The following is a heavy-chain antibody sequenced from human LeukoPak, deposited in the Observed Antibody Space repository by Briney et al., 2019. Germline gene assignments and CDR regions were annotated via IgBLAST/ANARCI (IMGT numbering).Heavy chain of an antibody. J-gene: IGHJ4*02. CDR2: ISYDEINK. CDR1: GFTFSSYG. D-gene: IGHD6-13*01. V-gene: IGHV3-30*19. Sequence: GGSLRLSCAASGFTFSSYGMHWVRQAPGKGLEWVAFISYDEINKFYGGSVKGRFTISRDNSKNTLSLQMESRRSEDTAVYYCARENSGNDEGSYYFDYWGQGSLVTVSS. CDR3: ARENSGNDEGSYYFDY.